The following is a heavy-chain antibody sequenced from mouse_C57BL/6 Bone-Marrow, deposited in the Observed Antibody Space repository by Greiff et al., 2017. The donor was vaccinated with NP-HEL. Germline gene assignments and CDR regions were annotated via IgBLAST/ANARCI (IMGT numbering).Heavy chain of an antibody. CDR1: GYTFTSYG. V-gene: IGHV1-81*01. CDR3: ARGESNYDLNYYAMDY. CDR2: IYPRSGNT. D-gene: IGHD2-5*01. Sequence: QVQLQQSGAELARPGASVKMSCKASGYTFTSYGISWVKQRTGQGLEWIGEIYPRSGNTYYNEKFKGKATLTADKSSSTAYMELRSLTSEDSAVYFCARGESNYDLNYYAMDYWGQGTSVTVSS. J-gene: IGHJ4*01.